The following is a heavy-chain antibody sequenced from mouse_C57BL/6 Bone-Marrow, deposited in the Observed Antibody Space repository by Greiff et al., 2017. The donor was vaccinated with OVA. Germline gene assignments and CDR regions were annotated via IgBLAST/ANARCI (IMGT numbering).Heavy chain of an antibody. J-gene: IGHJ1*03. CDR1: GYTFTSYW. V-gene: IGHV1-64*01. Sequence: VQLQQPEAELVKPGASVKLSCKASGYTFTSYWMHWVKQRPGQGLEWIGMIHPNSGSTNYNEKFKSKATLTVDKSSSTAYMQLSSLTSEDSAVYYCARSRLLYWYFDVWGTGTTVTVSS. CDR3: ARSRLLYWYFDV. D-gene: IGHD2-3*01. CDR2: IHPNSGST.